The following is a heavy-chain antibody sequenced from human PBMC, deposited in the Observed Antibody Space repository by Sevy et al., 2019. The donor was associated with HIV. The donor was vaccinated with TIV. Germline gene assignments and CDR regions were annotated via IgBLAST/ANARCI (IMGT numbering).Heavy chain of an antibody. Sequence: SETVSLTCAVYGGSFSGYYWSWIRQPPGKGLEWIGEINHSGSTNYNPSLKSRVTISVDTSKNQFSLKLSSVTAADTAVYYCARGSGTMVRGVSPPLYYMDVWGKGTTVTVSS. CDR1: GGSFSGYY. V-gene: IGHV4-34*01. J-gene: IGHJ6*03. CDR3: ARGSGTMVRGVSPPLYYMDV. CDR2: INHSGST. D-gene: IGHD3-10*01.